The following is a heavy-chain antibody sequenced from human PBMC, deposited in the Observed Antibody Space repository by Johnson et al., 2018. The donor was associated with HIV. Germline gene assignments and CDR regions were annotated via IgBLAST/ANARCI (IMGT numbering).Heavy chain of an antibody. J-gene: IGHJ3*02. D-gene: IGHD1-14*01. CDR1: GFTFSSYG. V-gene: IGHV3-30*19. Sequence: QVQLVESGGGVVQPGRSLRLSCAASGFTFSSYGMHWVRQAPGKGLEWVAVIWYDGSNKYYADSVKGRFTISRDNSKNTLYLQMNSLRAEDTAMYYCASSELATMDNAFDIWGRGTMVTVSS. CDR3: ASSELATMDNAFDI. CDR2: IWYDGSNK.